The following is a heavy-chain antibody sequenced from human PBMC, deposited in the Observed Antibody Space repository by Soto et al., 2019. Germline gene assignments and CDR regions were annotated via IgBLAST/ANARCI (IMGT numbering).Heavy chain of an antibody. J-gene: IGHJ1*01. Sequence: GGSLRLSCAASGFTFSSYGMHWVRQAPGKGLEWVAVIWYDGSNKYYADSVKGRFTISRDNSKNTLYLQMNSLRAEDTAVYYCAREDYGDPALSRCQHWGQGTLVTVSS. D-gene: IGHD4-17*01. V-gene: IGHV3-33*01. CDR3: AREDYGDPALSRCQH. CDR1: GFTFSSYG. CDR2: IWYDGSNK.